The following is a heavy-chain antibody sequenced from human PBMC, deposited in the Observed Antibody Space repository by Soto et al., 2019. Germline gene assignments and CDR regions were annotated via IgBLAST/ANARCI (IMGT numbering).Heavy chain of an antibody. J-gene: IGHJ6*02. D-gene: IGHD1-26*01. CDR1: AFTFSSYW. Sequence: PGGSLRLSCAASAFTFSSYWMNWVRQAPGKGPVWVSYISSSGSTIYYANSVKGRFTISRDNAKNSLFLQMNSLRAEDTAVYYCARSRFGIMAYYYGMDVWGQGTTVTVSS. V-gene: IGHV3-48*04. CDR2: ISSSGSTI. CDR3: ARSRFGIMAYYYGMDV.